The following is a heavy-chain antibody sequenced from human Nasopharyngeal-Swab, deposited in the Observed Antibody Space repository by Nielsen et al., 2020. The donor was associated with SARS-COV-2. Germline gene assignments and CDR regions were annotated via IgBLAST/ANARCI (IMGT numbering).Heavy chain of an antibody. CDR2: IYWDDDK. Sequence: SGPTLVKPTQTLTLTCTFSGFSHSTSGVGVGWIRQPPGKALEWLALIYWDDDKRYSPSLKSRLTITKDTSKNQVVLTMTNMDPVDTATYYCAHNRLSLYYDFWSGYYRGLGAFDIWGQGTMVTVSS. J-gene: IGHJ3*02. D-gene: IGHD3-3*01. CDR1: GFSHSTSGVG. CDR3: AHNRLSLYYDFWSGYYRGLGAFDI. V-gene: IGHV2-5*02.